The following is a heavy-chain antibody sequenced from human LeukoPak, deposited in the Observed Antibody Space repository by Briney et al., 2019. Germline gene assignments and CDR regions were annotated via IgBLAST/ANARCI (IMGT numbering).Heavy chain of an antibody. CDR1: GFTFSSYG. CDR2: IWYDGSNK. V-gene: IGHV3-33*06. CDR3: AKEIGIAVREADY. J-gene: IGHJ4*02. Sequence: GGSLRLSCAASGFTFSSYGMHWVRQAPGKGLEGVAVIWYDGSNKYYADSVKGRFTISRDNSKNTLYLQMNSLRAEDTAVYYCAKEIGIAVREADYWGQGTLVTVSS. D-gene: IGHD6-19*01.